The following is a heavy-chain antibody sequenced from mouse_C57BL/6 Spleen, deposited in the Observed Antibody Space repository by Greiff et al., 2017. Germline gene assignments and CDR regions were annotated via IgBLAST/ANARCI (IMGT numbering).Heavy chain of an antibody. CDR2: INPNNGGT. CDR1: GYTFTDYN. CDR3: ARQANHAMDY. V-gene: IGHV1-22*01. J-gene: IGHJ4*01. D-gene: IGHD3-2*02. Sequence: VHVKQSGPELVKPGASVKMSCKASGYTFTDYNMHWVKQSHGKSLEWIGYINPNNGGTSYNQKFKGKATLTVNKSSSTAYMELRSLTSEDSAVYYCARQANHAMDYWGQGTSVTVSS.